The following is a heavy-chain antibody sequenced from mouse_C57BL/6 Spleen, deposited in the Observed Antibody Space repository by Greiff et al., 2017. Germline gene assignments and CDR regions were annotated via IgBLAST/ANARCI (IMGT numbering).Heavy chain of an antibody. V-gene: IGHV5-9-1*02. CDR2: ISSGGDYI. CDR3: TRDGSSRYWYFDV. Sequence: EVKLVESGEGLVKPGGSLKLSCAASGFTFSGYAMSWVRQTPEQRLEWVAYISSGGDYIYYADTVKGRFTISRDNARNTLYLQMSSLKSEDTAMYYCTRDGSSRYWYFDVWGTGTTVTVSS. CDR1: GFTFSGYA. J-gene: IGHJ1*03. D-gene: IGHD1-1*01.